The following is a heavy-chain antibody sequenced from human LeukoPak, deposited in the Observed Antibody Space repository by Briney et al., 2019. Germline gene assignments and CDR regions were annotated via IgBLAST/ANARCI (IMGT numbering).Heavy chain of an antibody. CDR2: IYHTGTT. CDR3: AADAGIRYLGFDAFDI. D-gene: IGHD3-9*01. V-gene: IGHV4-38-2*02. CDR1: GYSISSDYY. J-gene: IGHJ3*02. Sequence: PSETLYLTCTVSGYSISSDYYWGWIRQPPGEGLEWVGSIYHTGTTYYNPSLKSRVTISVDTSKNQFSLKLSSVTATDTAVYFCAADAGIRYLGFDAFDIWGQGTMVTVSS.